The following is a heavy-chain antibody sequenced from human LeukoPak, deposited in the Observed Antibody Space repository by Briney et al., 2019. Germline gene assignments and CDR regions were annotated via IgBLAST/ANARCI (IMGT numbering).Heavy chain of an antibody. J-gene: IGHJ3*02. Sequence: SETLSLTCAVYGGSFSGYYWSWIRQPPGKELEWIGEINHSGSTNYNPSLKSRVTISVDTSKNQFSLKLSSVTAADTAVYYCAREYSSSIGAFDIWGQGTMVTVSS. CDR3: AREYSSSIGAFDI. CDR1: GGSFSGYY. V-gene: IGHV4-34*01. CDR2: INHSGST. D-gene: IGHD6-6*01.